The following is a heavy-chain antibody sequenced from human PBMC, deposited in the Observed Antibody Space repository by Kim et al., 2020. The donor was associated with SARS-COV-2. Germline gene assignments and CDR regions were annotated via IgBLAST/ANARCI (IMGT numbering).Heavy chain of an antibody. J-gene: IGHJ3*02. Sequence: RVTISVDTSKNQFSLKLSSVTAADTAVYYCARLGLGNYDISTGHYQSAFDIWGQGTMVTVSS. CDR3: ARLGLGNYDISTGHYQSAFDI. V-gene: IGHV4-39*07. D-gene: IGHD3-9*01.